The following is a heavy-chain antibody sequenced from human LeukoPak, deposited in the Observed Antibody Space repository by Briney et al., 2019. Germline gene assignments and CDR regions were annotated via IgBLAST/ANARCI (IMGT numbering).Heavy chain of an antibody. D-gene: IGHD3-10*01. CDR3: ARDLAHGSGSYAPDY. CDR2: ISYDGSNK. V-gene: IGHV3-30*01. J-gene: IGHJ4*02. CDR1: GFTFSSYA. Sequence: GGSLRLSCAASGFTFSSYAMHWVRQAPGKGLEWVAVISYDGSNKYYADSVKGRFTISRDNSKNTLYLQMNSLRAEDTAVYYCARDLAHGSGSYAPDYWGQGTLVTVSS.